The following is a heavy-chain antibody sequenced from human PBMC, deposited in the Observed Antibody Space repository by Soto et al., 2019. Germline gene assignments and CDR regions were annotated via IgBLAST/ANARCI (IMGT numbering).Heavy chain of an antibody. CDR2: IRAYNGNT. J-gene: IGHJ6*01. Sequence: QAQLVQSGAAVKKPGASVKVSCKSSGYTFTSYGISWVRQAPGQGREWMGQIRAYNGNTNYAQKLQGRVNMTTNTSARAEYMELRNRRSDDAGVYCCARALPAMDVWGQGPTVTVS. V-gene: IGHV1-18*01. CDR1: GYTFTSYG. CDR3: ARALPAMDV.